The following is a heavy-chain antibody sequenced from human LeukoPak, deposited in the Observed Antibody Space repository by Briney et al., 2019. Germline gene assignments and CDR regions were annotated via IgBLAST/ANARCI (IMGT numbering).Heavy chain of an antibody. CDR1: GGSISSGSYY. J-gene: IGHJ5*02. Sequence: SQTLSLTCTVSGGSISSGSYYWSWIRQPAGKGLEWIGRIYTSGSTNYNPSLKSRVTISVDTSKNQFSLKLSSVTDADTAVYYCARHPRRPMVVVVVAATGGLNWFDPWGQGTLVTVSS. V-gene: IGHV4-61*02. CDR2: IYTSGST. D-gene: IGHD2-15*01. CDR3: ARHPRRPMVVVVVAATGGLNWFDP.